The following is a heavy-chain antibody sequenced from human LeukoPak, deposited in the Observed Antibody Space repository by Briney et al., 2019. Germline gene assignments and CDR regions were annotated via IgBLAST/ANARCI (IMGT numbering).Heavy chain of an antibody. J-gene: IGHJ6*02. CDR2: IYSGGST. CDR1: GLTVSSNY. D-gene: IGHD2-2*01. CDR3: ARDLPPAPWNGMDV. V-gene: IGHV3-53*01. Sequence: PGGSLRLSRAASGLTVSSNYMSWVRQAPGKGLEWVSVIYSGGSTYYADSVKGRFTISRDNSKNTLYLQMNSLRPEDTAVYYCARDLPPAPWNGMDVWGQGTTVTVSS.